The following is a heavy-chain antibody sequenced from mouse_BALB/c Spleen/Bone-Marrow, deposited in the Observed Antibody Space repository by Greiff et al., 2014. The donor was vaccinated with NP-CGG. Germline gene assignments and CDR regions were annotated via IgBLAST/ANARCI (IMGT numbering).Heavy chain of an antibody. Sequence: VQLQQSGPDLVKPSQSLSLTCTVTGYSITSYYSWHWIRQFPGNKLEWMGYTHYSGITVYNPSLKSRISITRDTSNNQFFLQLNSVTTEGTATYYCPRFAGTPYTMDYWGQGTSVTVSS. CDR1: GYSITSYYS. D-gene: IGHD4-1*01. CDR3: PRFAGTPYTMDY. CDR2: THYSGIT. J-gene: IGHJ4*01. V-gene: IGHV3-1*02.